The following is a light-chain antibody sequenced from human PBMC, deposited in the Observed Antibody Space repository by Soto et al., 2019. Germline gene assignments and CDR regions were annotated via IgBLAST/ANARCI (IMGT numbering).Light chain of an antibody. J-gene: IGLJ3*02. Sequence: QSVLTQPPSVSGDPGQRVTIPCTGSSANIGANYDVNWYQHLPGTAPKLLISGDSNRPSGVPDRFSGSKSGTSASLGITVLQAGDVADYYCQSYDRSLRGWVFGGGTQLTVL. CDR3: QSYDRSLRGWV. CDR1: SANIGANYD. CDR2: GDS. V-gene: IGLV1-40*01.